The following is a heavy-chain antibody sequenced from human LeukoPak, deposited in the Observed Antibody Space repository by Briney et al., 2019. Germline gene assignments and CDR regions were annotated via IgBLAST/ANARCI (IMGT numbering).Heavy chain of an antibody. D-gene: IGHD2-2*01. CDR2: NYTSGST. Sequence: SETLSLTCTVSGSISGYYWSWIRQPPGKGLEWIGYNYTSGSTNYNPSLESRVTISVDTSKNQFSLDLSSVTAADTAVYYCARQKCTSTSCLTKNAFDIWGQGTMVTVSS. CDR1: GSISGYY. V-gene: IGHV4-4*09. J-gene: IGHJ3*02. CDR3: ARQKCTSTSCLTKNAFDI.